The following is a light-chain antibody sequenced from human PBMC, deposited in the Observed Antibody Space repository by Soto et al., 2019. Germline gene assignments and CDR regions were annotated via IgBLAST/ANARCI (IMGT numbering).Light chain of an antibody. Sequence: DIQMTQSPSSLSASVGDRVTITCRASLAIRHDLSWYQQKPGKAPKRLIYAASSLQSAVPSRFSGSGSGTEFPLTISSLQSEDFATYYCLHHNTYPWTFGQGTKVEIK. CDR3: LHHNTYPWT. CDR1: LAIRHD. CDR2: AAS. J-gene: IGKJ1*01. V-gene: IGKV1-17*01.